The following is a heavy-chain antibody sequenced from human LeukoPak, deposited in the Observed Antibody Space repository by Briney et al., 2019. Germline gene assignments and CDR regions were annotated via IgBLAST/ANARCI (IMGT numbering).Heavy chain of an antibody. D-gene: IGHD3-10*01. CDR3: ARDLYYGSGGYYFDY. V-gene: IGHV3-66*01. CDR2: IYSGGRT. J-gene: IGHJ4*02. CDR1: GLTVSSNY. Sequence: GGSPRLSCAASGLTVSSNYMSWVRQAPGKGLEWVSVIYSGGRTFYADSVKGRFIISRDNSKNTLFLQMNSLRAEDTAVYYCARDLYYGSGGYYFDYWGQGTLVTASS.